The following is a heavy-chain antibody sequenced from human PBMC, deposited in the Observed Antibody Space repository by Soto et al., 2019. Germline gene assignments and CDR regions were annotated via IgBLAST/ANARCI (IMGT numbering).Heavy chain of an antibody. J-gene: IGHJ4*02. CDR3: ATEDVAAAGTPLHI. Sequence: GGSLRLSCAASGFTCSSYAMHWVRQAPGEGLEWVAVIFYDGSNKYYADSVKGRFTVSRDNSKNTLYLQMNNLRPEDTAVYYCATEDVAAAGTPLHIRGRGTLVTVSS. D-gene: IGHD6-13*01. CDR1: GFTCSSYA. V-gene: IGHV3-30-3*01. CDR2: IFYDGSNK.